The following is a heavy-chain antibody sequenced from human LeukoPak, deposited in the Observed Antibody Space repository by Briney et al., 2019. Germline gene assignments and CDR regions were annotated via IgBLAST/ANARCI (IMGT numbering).Heavy chain of an antibody. Sequence: PSETLSLTCTVSGGSISSYYWSWIRQPPGKGLEWIGEINHSGSTNYNPSLKSRVTISVDTSKNQFSLKLSSVTAADTAVYYCARGRRRFLEWLPTYYFDYWGQGTLVTVSS. D-gene: IGHD3-3*01. V-gene: IGHV4-34*01. J-gene: IGHJ4*02. CDR1: GGSISSYY. CDR2: INHSGST. CDR3: ARGRRRFLEWLPTYYFDY.